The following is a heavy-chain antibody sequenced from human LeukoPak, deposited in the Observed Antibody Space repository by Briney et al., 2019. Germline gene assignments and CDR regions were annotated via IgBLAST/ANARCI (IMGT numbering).Heavy chain of an antibody. CDR1: GGSISSSSYY. V-gene: IGHV4-39*07. D-gene: IGHD2-15*01. Sequence: SETLSLTCTVSGGSISSSSYYWGWIRQPPGKGLEWIGSIYYSGSTYYNPSLKSRVTISVDTSKNQFSLKLSSVTAADTAVYYCARDGGGSCYENWGQGTLVTVSS. J-gene: IGHJ4*02. CDR2: IYYSGST. CDR3: ARDGGGSCYEN.